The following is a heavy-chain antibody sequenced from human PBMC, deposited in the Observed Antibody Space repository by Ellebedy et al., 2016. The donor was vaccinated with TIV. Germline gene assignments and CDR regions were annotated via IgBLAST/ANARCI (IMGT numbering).Heavy chain of an antibody. CDR1: GFTFSSYW. CDR3: ARDGPGYSYGSYGMDV. CDR2: IKQDGSEK. V-gene: IGHV3-7*01. J-gene: IGHJ6*02. Sequence: GESLKISXAASGFTFSSYWMSWVRQAPGKGLEWVANIKQDGSEKYYVDSVKGRFTISRDNAKNSLYLQMNSLRAEDTAVYYCARDGPGYSYGSYGMDVWGQGTTVTVSS. D-gene: IGHD5-18*01.